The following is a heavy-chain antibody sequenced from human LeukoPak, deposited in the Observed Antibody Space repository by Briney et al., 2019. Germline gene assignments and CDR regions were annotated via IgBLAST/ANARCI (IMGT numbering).Heavy chain of an antibody. Sequence: SVKVSFKASGGTFIIYAISWVRQAPGQGLEWMGRIIPILGIANYAQKFQGRVTITADKSTSTAYMELSSLRSEDTAVYYCARASTYYYGSGSYLNWFDPWGQGTLVTVSS. CDR2: IIPILGIA. CDR1: GGTFIIYA. V-gene: IGHV1-69*04. D-gene: IGHD3-10*01. J-gene: IGHJ5*02. CDR3: ARASTYYYGSGSYLNWFDP.